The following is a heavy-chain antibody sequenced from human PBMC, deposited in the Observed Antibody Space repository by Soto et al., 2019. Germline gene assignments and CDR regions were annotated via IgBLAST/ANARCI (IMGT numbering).Heavy chain of an antibody. CDR1: GFTFGSRA. D-gene: IGHD2-2*01. J-gene: IGHJ4*02. CDR2: TTDTGGDT. CDR3: ARGSKGSYQGIRVFDY. Sequence: PGGSLRLSCVGSGFTFGSRAMSWVRQAPGEGLERVSTTTDTGGDTKYADSVRGRFTISRDNSKNTIDLQMSSLRAEVSAVYYCARGSKGSYQGIRVFDYWCRGTLVTVSS. V-gene: IGHV3-23*01.